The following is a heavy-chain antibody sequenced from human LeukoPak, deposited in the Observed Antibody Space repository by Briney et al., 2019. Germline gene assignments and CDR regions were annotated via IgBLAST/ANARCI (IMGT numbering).Heavy chain of an antibody. Sequence: GGSLRLSCAASGLTFSTYAMQWVRQAPGKGLEYVSAISSNGGSTYYANSVKGRFTISRDNSKNTLYLQMGSLRAEDIAVYYWAREWEYYDSSGSDDAFDVWAQGTMSTVPS. D-gene: IGHD3-22*01. CDR1: GLTFSTYA. CDR2: ISSNGGST. J-gene: IGHJ3*01. V-gene: IGHV3-64*01. CDR3: AREWEYYDSSGSDDAFDV.